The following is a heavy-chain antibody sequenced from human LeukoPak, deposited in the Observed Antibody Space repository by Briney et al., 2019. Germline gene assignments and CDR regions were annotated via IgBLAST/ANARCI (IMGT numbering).Heavy chain of an antibody. CDR2: IGTSSSII. V-gene: IGHV3-48*01. CDR3: AEDQKLQPFHY. Sequence: GGSLRLSCAASGFAFSTYSLNWVRQAPGKGLEWISYIGTSSSIIYYADSVKGRFTISRDNSRNTLYLQMNRLRIEDTSVYYCAEDQKLQPFHYWGQGTRVTVAT. J-gene: IGHJ4*02. CDR1: GFAFSTYS. D-gene: IGHD2-15*01.